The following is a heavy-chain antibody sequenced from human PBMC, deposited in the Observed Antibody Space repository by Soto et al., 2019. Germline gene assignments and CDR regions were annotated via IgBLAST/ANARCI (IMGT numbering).Heavy chain of an antibody. J-gene: IGHJ6*02. V-gene: IGHV1-46*01. Sequence: ASVKVSCTASGSTFTSYSMHWVRQDPGQGLEWMGIINPSSGRTSYAQNFQGRVTMTSDTSTSIVYMEMSSLKSEDTAVYYCARDHNFGFILYAMDVWGQGTTVTVSS. CDR1: GSTFTSYS. CDR2: INPSSGRT. D-gene: IGHD2-15*01. CDR3: ARDHNFGFILYAMDV.